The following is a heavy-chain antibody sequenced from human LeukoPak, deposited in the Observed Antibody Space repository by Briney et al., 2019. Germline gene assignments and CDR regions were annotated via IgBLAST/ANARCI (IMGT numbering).Heavy chain of an antibody. V-gene: IGHV3-30*02. CDR3: ARDLGQYYDTSDNWFDP. D-gene: IGHD3-22*01. Sequence: GGSLRLSCAASGFTFSRYGMHWVRQAPGKGLEWVSFTRFDGKNKYYADSVKGRFTISRDNAKNTLNLQMNSLRAEDTAVYYCARDLGQYYDTSDNWFDPWGQGTLVTVSS. CDR2: TRFDGKNK. CDR1: GFTFSRYG. J-gene: IGHJ5*02.